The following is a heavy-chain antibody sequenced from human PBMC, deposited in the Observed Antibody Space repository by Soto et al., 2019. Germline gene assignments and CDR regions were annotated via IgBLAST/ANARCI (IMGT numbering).Heavy chain of an antibody. Sequence: KPGGSLRLSCAASGFTFSSYSMNWVRQAPGKGLEWVSSISSSSSYIYYADSVKGRFTISRDNAKNSLYLQMNSLRAEDTAVYYCARDWNYYDSSGYYPLDYWGQGTLVTVSS. D-gene: IGHD3-22*01. CDR1: GFTFSSYS. CDR3: ARDWNYYDSSGYYPLDY. J-gene: IGHJ4*02. CDR2: ISSSSSYI. V-gene: IGHV3-21*01.